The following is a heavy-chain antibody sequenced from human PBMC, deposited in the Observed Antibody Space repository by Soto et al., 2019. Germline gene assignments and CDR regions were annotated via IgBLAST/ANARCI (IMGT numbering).Heavy chain of an antibody. CDR1: GYTFTGYY. CDR3: ARGVVGATLDLDY. J-gene: IGHJ4*02. D-gene: IGHD2-15*01. Sequence: ASVKVSCKASGYTFTGYYMHWVRQAPGQGLEWMGWINPNSGGTNYAQKFQGWVTMTRDTSISTAYMELSRLRSDDTAVYYCARGVVGATLDLDYWGQGTLVTVSS. V-gene: IGHV1-2*04. CDR2: INPNSGGT.